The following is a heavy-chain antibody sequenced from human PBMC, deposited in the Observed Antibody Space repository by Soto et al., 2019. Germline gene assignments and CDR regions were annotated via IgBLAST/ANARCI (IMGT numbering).Heavy chain of an antibody. CDR2: ISGSGSNP. D-gene: IGHD2-21*01. CDR3: AKTALMAIRGGFDH. J-gene: IGHJ4*02. V-gene: IGHV3-23*01. CDR1: GFTFSSYA. Sequence: GGSLRLSCAASGFTFSSYAMSWVRQAPGQGLEWVSAISGSGSNPYYADSVKGRFTISRDNSKNTLYLQMDSLRAEDTALYYCAKTALMAIRGGFDHWGQGTLVTVSS.